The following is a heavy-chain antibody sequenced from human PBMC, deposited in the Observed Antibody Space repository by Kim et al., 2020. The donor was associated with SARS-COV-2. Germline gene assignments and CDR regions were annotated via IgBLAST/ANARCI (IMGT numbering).Heavy chain of an antibody. CDR3: ARDTNGRDQFDP. CDR2: INFSGST. Sequence: SETLSLTCTVSGGSISSYYWNWIRQSPGKGLEWIGYINFSGSTNYNSSLKSRVTISVDTSKNQFSLKLTSVTAADTAVYYCARDTNGRDQFDPWGQGTLVTVSS. D-gene: IGHD2-8*01. V-gene: IGHV4-59*13. J-gene: IGHJ5*02. CDR1: GGSISSYY.